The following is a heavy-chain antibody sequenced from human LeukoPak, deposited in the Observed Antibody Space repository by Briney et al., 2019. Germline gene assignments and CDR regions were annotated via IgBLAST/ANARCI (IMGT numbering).Heavy chain of an antibody. J-gene: IGHJ4*02. CDR2: INHSGST. D-gene: IGHD7-27*01. V-gene: IGHV4-34*01. CDR1: GGSFSGYY. Sequence: SETLSLTCAVYGGSFSGYYWSWIRQPPGKGLEWIGEINHSGSTNYNPSLKSRVTISVDTSKNQFSLKLSSVTAADTAVYYCARGQRLGRYFDYWGQGTLVTVSS. CDR3: ARGQRLGRYFDY.